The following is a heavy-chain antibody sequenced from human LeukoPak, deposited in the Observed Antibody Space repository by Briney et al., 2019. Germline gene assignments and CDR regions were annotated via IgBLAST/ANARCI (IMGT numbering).Heavy chain of an antibody. CDR3: ARESDSSGYYYQFYYYYYMDV. Sequence: ASVKVSCKASGYTFTSYGISWVRQAPGQGLEWMGWISAYNGNTNYTQKLQGRVTMTTDTSTSTAYMELRSLRSEDTAVYYCARESDSSGYYYQFYYYYYMDVWGKGTTVTVSS. V-gene: IGHV1-18*01. J-gene: IGHJ6*03. CDR2: ISAYNGNT. D-gene: IGHD3-22*01. CDR1: GYTFTSYG.